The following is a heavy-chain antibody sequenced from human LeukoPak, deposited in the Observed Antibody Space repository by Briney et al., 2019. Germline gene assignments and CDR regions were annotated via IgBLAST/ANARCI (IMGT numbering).Heavy chain of an antibody. CDR1: GYTFTGYY. D-gene: IGHD3-9*01. J-gene: IGHJ4*02. V-gene: IGHV1-2*02. Sequence: ASVKVSCKASGYTFTGYYMHWVRQAPGQGLEWMGRINPKSGDTNYAQKFQGRVTMTWDTSISTAYMELSRLSSDDAAVYYCAREYILTGYYGDYWGQGTLVTVSS. CDR3: AREYILTGYYGDY. CDR2: INPKSGDT.